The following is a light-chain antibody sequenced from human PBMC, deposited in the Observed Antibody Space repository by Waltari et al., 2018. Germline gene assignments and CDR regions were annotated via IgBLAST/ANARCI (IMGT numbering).Light chain of an antibody. J-gene: IGLJ3*02. Sequence: QLLLTQPPSASAPLGAPVKRTRTVTSCHSNYAIAWHQQHPHKGPRYLMKVNSDGSHIKGDGIPDRFSGSSSGAERYLTISSLQSEDEADYYCQTGGFGIWVFGGGTKLTVL. CDR3: QTGGFGIWV. V-gene: IGLV4-69*01. CDR1: SCHSNYA. CDR2: VNSDGSH.